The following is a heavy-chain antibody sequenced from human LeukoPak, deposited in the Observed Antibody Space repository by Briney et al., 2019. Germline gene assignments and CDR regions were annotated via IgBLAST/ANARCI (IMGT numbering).Heavy chain of an antibody. D-gene: IGHD3-10*01. Sequence: GGSLRLSCAASGFTLSSCAMSWVRQAPGKGLEWVSVISNTGGSTFYADSVKGRFTISRDNSKNTLYLQMNSLRAEDTAVYYCAKRASGSGTSLYYFDYWGQGTLVTVSS. CDR3: AKRASGSGTSLYYFDY. V-gene: IGHV3-23*01. CDR2: ISNTGGST. J-gene: IGHJ4*02. CDR1: GFTLSSCA.